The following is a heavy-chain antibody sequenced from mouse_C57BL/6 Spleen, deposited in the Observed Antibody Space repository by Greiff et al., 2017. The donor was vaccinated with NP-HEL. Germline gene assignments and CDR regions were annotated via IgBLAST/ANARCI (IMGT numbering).Heavy chain of an antibody. Sequence: LQQPGASVKMSCKASGYTFTSYWITWVKQRPGQGLEWIGDIYPGSGSTNYNEKFKSKATLTVDTSSSTAYMQLSSLTSEDSAVYYCARRSKDYFDYWGQGTTLTVSS. J-gene: IGHJ2*01. CDR1: GYTFTSYW. V-gene: IGHV1-55*01. D-gene: IGHD2-5*01. CDR2: IYPGSGST. CDR3: ARRSKDYFDY.